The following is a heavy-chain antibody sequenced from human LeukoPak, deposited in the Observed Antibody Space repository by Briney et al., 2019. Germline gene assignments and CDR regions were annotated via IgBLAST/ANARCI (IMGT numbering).Heavy chain of an antibody. CDR3: ARLAYYYDSSGYYEGALFDY. D-gene: IGHD3-22*01. J-gene: IGHJ4*02. Sequence: RPSETLSLTCTVSSGSITSYYWSWIRQPPGKGLESIGYIYYSGSTNYNPSLKSRVTISVDTSKNQFSLKLSSVTAADTAVYYCARLAYYYDSSGYYEGALFDYWGQGTLVTVSS. CDR2: IYYSGST. CDR1: SGSITSYY. V-gene: IGHV4-59*08.